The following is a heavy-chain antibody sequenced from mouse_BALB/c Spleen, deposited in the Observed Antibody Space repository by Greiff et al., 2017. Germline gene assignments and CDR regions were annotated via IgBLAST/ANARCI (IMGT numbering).Heavy chain of an antibody. CDR3: VRHYYYGYDYAMDY. V-gene: IGHV10-1*02. J-gene: IGHJ4*01. CDR2: IRSKSNNYAT. Sequence: EVKLVESGGGLVQPKGSLKLSCAASGFTFNTYAMNWVRQAPGKGLEWVARIRSKSNNYATYYADSVKDRFTISRDDSQSMLYLQMNNLKTEDTAMYYCVRHYYYGYDYAMDYWGQGTSVTVSS. D-gene: IGHD1-2*01. CDR1: GFTFNTYA.